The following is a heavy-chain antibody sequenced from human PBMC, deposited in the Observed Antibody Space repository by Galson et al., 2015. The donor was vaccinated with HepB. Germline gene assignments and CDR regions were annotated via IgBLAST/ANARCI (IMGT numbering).Heavy chain of an antibody. V-gene: IGHV3-20*04. D-gene: IGHD3-22*01. Sequence: SLRLSCAASGFTFDDYGMSWVRQAPGKGLEWVSGINWNGGSTGYADSVKGRFTISRDNAKNSLYLQMNSLRAEDTALYYCARVAGLSSGYNWFDPWGQGTLVIVSS. J-gene: IGHJ5*02. CDR3: ARVAGLSSGYNWFDP. CDR1: GFTFDDYG. CDR2: INWNGGST.